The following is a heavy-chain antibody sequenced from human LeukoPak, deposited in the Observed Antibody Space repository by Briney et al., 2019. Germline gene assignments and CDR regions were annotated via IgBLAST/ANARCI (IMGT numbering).Heavy chain of an antibody. D-gene: IGHD1-26*01. V-gene: IGHV3-11*04. J-gene: IGHJ4*02. CDR3: ARVRGGYAFDY. CDR2: ISSSGSTK. CDR1: GFTFTDYY. Sequence: PGGSLRLSCAASGFTFTDYYMSWIRQAPGKGLEWISYISSSGSTKYHADSVKGRFTISRDNAKNSLYLQMNSLRAEDTAVYYCARVRGGYAFDYCGQGTLVTVSS.